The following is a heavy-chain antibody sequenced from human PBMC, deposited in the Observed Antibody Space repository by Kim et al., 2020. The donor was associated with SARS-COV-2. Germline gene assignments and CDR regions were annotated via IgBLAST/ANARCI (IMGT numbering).Heavy chain of an antibody. J-gene: IGHJ5*02. Sequence: PTVQGRVPVTRDTSASKAYMELSSLRSEDTAVYYCARGTRFSSSWRFDPWGQGTLVTVSS. D-gene: IGHD6-13*01. CDR3: ARGTRFSSSWRFDP. V-gene: IGHV1-3*01.